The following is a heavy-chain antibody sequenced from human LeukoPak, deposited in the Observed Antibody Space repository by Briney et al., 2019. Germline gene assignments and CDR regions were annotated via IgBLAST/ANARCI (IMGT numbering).Heavy chain of an antibody. CDR2: IYWNGGIT. CDR1: GFTFYDYG. D-gene: IGHD6-13*01. CDR3: ARVNSLRYSSRWFIDY. Sequence: GGSLRLSCAASGFTFYDYGMSWVRQAPGKGLVWVSGIYWNGGITGYADSVKGRFTISRDNSKNTLYLQMNSLRAEDTAVYYCARVNSLRYSSRWFIDYWGQGTLVTVSS. J-gene: IGHJ4*02. V-gene: IGHV3-20*04.